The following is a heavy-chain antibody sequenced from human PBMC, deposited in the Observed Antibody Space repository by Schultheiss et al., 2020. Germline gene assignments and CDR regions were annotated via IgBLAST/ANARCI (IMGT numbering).Heavy chain of an antibody. J-gene: IGHJ4*02. V-gene: IGHV4-30-4*01. CDR3: ARGDIVLMVYAPQYDY. Sequence: SETLSLTCTVSGGSISSGDYYWSWIRQPPGKGLEWIGYSYYSGSTYYNPSLKSRVTISVDTSKNQFSLKLSSVTAADTAVYYCARGDIVLMVYAPQYDYWGQGTLVTVS. D-gene: IGHD2-8*01. CDR1: GGSISSGDYY. CDR2: SYYSGST.